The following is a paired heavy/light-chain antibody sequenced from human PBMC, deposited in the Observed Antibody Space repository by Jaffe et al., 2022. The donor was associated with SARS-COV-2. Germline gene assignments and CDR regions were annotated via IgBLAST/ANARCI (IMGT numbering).Heavy chain of an antibody. V-gene: IGHV7-4-1*02. CDR2: INTNTGNP. CDR1: GDTFTIYA. CDR3: ARASYGSAWDLYY. D-gene: IGHD6-25*01. J-gene: IGHJ4*02. Sequence: QVQLVQSGSELKKPGASVKVSCKASGDTFTIYAMNWVRQAPGQGLEWMGWINTNTGNPTYAQGFTGRFVFSVDTSVSTAYLQINSLKAEDTAVYFCARASYGSAWDLYYWGQGSLVTVSA.
Light chain of an antibody. V-gene: IGLV2-23*01. CDR1: SSDVGSFNL. J-gene: IGLJ2*01. Sequence: QSALTQPASVSGSPGQSITISCTGTSSDVGSFNLVSWYQQHPDKAPKLIIYEGSKRPSGVSSRFSGSKSGNTASLTISGLQAEDEADYYCCSYAGGVLFGRGTRLTVL. CDR3: CSYAGGVL. CDR2: EGS.